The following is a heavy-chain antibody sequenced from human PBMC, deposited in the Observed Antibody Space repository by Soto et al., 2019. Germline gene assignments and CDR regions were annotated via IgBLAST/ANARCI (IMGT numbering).Heavy chain of an antibody. CDR2: ISTTGGLK. CDR1: GFTFSSFG. J-gene: IGHJ4*02. CDR3: AKETHSNGYGSYFDH. D-gene: IGHD3-22*01. V-gene: IGHV3-30*18. Sequence: QVQLVESGGGVVQPGRSLRLSCAASGFTFSSFGMHWVRQAPGKGLEWVAVISTTGGLKYAADSVKGRFTISRDNSKNTLYLQMNSLRAEDTAIYYCAKETHSNGYGSYFDHWGQGVLVTVSS.